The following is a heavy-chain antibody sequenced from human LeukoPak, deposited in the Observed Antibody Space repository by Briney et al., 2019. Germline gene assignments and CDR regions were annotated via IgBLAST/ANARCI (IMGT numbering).Heavy chain of an antibody. V-gene: IGHV4-59*01. Sequence: SETLSLTCTVSGGSISSYYWSWIRQPPGKGLEWIGYIYYSGSTNYNPSLKSRVTISVDTSKNQFSLKLSSATAADTAVYYCAREGDDYGDYVDYWGQGTLVTVSS. D-gene: IGHD4-17*01. CDR2: IYYSGST. CDR3: AREGDDYGDYVDY. J-gene: IGHJ4*02. CDR1: GGSISSYY.